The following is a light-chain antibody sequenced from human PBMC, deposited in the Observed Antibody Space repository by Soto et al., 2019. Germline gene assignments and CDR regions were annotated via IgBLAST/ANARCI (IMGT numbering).Light chain of an antibody. CDR1: SSDVGGYNF. CDR2: DVT. Sequence: QSALTQPRSVSGSPGQSVTISCTGTSSDVGGYNFVSWYQQLPGKAPKLMIYDVTKRPSGVPDRFSGSKSGNTAFLTISGLQAEDEADYYCSSHAGTYPGVFGGGTKVTVL. J-gene: IGLJ3*02. V-gene: IGLV2-11*01. CDR3: SSHAGTYPGV.